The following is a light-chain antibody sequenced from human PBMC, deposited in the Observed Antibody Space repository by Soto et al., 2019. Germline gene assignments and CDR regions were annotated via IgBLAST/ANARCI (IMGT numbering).Light chain of an antibody. CDR1: SSDVGSYNR. CDR2: EVS. Sequence: ALTQPPSVSGSPGQSVTISCTGASSDVGSYNRVSWYQQPPGTAPKLMIYEVSNRPSGVPDRFSGSKSGNTASLTISGLQAEDEADYYCSSYTSSSTYVFGTGTKVTVL. CDR3: SSYTSSSTYV. V-gene: IGLV2-18*02. J-gene: IGLJ1*01.